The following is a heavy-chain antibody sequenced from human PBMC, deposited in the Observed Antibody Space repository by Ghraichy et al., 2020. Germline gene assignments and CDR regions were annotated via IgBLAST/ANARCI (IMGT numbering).Heavy chain of an antibody. Sequence: LSLTCAASGFTFSSYAMSWVRQAPGKGLEWVSDISYSGGNTYYADSVKGRFTISRDNSQNTLYLRMNSLRADDMAVYFCARGITGRSGAFDIWGQGTMVTVSS. V-gene: IGHV3-23*01. D-gene: IGHD1-20*01. J-gene: IGHJ3*02. CDR1: GFTFSSYA. CDR3: ARGITGRSGAFDI. CDR2: ISYSGGNT.